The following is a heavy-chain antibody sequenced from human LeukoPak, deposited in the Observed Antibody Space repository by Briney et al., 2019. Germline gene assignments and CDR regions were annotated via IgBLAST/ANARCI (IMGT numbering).Heavy chain of an antibody. CDR2: INHSGST. Sequence: SETLSLTCAVYGGSFSGYYWSWIRQPPGKGLEWIGEINHSGSTNYNPSLKSRVTISVDTSKNQFSLTLSSVTAADTAVYYCARALSGYYYGSGLYMDVWGKGTTVTVSS. CDR1: GGSFSGYY. V-gene: IGHV4-34*01. D-gene: IGHD3-10*01. J-gene: IGHJ6*03. CDR3: ARALSGYYYGSGLYMDV.